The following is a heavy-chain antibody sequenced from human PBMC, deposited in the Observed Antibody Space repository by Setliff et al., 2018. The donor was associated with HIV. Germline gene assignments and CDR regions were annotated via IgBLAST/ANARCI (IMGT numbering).Heavy chain of an antibody. CDR1: GASISTYY. D-gene: IGHD3-3*01. CDR3: ARDRGSYNFWSGLARGDNWFDP. J-gene: IGHJ5*02. V-gene: IGHV4-59*01. CDR2: IFYSGSS. Sequence: ASETLSLTCTVSGASISTYYWSWIRQPPGRGLEWIGCIFYSGSSNYNPSLKSRVTMSVDTSKNQFSLNLTSVTAADTAVYYCARDRGSYNFWSGLARGDNWFDPWGQGTLVTVSS.